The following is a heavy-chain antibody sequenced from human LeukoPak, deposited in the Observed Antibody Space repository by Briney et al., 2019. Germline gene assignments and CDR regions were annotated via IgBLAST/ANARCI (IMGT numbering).Heavy chain of an antibody. V-gene: IGHV4-59*01. CDR3: ARDRTPYYYDSSGYGYAFDI. J-gene: IGHJ3*02. CDR2: IYYSGST. Sequence: SETLSLTCTVSGGSISSYYWSWIRQPPGKGLEWIGYIYYSGSTNYNPSLKSRVTISVDTSKNQFSLKLSSVTAADTAVYYCARDRTPYYYDSSGYGYAFDIWGQGTMVTVSS. CDR1: GGSISSYY. D-gene: IGHD3-22*01.